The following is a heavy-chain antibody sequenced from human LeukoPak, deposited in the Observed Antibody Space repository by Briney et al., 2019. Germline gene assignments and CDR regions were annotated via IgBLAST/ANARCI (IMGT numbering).Heavy chain of an antibody. CDR2: ISSSGSTI. Sequence: QPGGSLRLSCAAPGFTFSSYEMNWVRQAPGKGLEWVSYISSSGSTIYYADSVKGRFTISRDNAKNSLYLQMNSLRAEDTAVYYCARDDDFWSGSGYYYYGMDVWGQGTTVTVSS. CDR1: GFTFSSYE. J-gene: IGHJ6*02. V-gene: IGHV3-48*03. D-gene: IGHD3-3*01. CDR3: ARDDDFWSGSGYYYYGMDV.